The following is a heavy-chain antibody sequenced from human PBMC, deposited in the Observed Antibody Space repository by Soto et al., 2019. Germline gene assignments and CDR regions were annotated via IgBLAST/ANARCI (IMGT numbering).Heavy chain of an antibody. Sequence: GASVKVSCKASGYTFTSYAISWVRQAPGQRPEWMGWINADNGNTKYTQKFQGRVTITRDTSASTAYMELSSLRSEDTAVYYCGRDLAPITPKLEIDYWGQGTLVTVSS. CDR3: GRDLAPITPKLEIDY. CDR1: GYTFTSYA. J-gene: IGHJ4*02. V-gene: IGHV1-3*01. D-gene: IGHD1-20*01. CDR2: INADNGNT.